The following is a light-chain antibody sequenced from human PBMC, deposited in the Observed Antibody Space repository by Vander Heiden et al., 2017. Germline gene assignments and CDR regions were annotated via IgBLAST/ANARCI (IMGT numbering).Light chain of an antibody. V-gene: IGKV3-20*01. CDR1: QSVSSSY. CDR2: GAS. J-gene: IGKJ1*01. CDR3: QQYGSSPQT. Sequence: ESVFTQSPGTLSLSPGERATLSCRASQSVSSSYLAWYQQKPGQAPRLLIYGASSRATGIPDRFSGSGSGTDFTLTISRLEPEDFAVYYCQQYGSSPQTFGRGTKVEIK.